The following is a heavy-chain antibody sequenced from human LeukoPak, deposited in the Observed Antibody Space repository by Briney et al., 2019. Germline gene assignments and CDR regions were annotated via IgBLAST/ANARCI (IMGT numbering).Heavy chain of an antibody. CDR2: IYYSGST. CDR1: GGSISSSSYY. CDR3: ARDLYGDIQDY. J-gene: IGHJ4*02. V-gene: IGHV4-39*07. Sequence: SETLSLTCTVSGGSISSSSYYWGWIRQPPGKGLEWIGSIYYSGSTYYNPSLKSRVTISVDTSKNQFSLKLSSVTAADTAVYYCARDLYGDIQDYWGQGTLVTVSS. D-gene: IGHD4-17*01.